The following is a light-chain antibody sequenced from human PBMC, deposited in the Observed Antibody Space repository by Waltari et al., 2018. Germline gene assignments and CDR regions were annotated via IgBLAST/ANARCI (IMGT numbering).Light chain of an antibody. J-gene: IGLJ3*02. CDR3: SSYSTSGTWV. Sequence: QSALTQPASVSGSPGQSITISCTGTSNDVGGYNYVSWCQQPPGKTPKPMIYDVNNRPSGVSNRFSGSKSGNTASLTISGLQTEDEADYYCSSYSTSGTWVFGGGTKLAVL. CDR1: SNDVGGYNY. V-gene: IGLV2-14*03. CDR2: DVN.